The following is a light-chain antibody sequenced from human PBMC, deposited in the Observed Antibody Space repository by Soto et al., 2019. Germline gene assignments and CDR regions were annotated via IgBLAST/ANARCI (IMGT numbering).Light chain of an antibody. J-gene: IGKJ2*01. CDR2: GSS. V-gene: IGKV3-15*01. CDR3: QQGHNWPLT. Sequence: EVAMTQYPATLSLPTGERAAISCRASQRINSKLDWYQQKPGQPPRLLIYGSSTRATGVPAIFTGSESGSKFPLTISGLPSEDFAVYYCQQGHNWPLTFGQVTRLEI. CDR1: QRINSK.